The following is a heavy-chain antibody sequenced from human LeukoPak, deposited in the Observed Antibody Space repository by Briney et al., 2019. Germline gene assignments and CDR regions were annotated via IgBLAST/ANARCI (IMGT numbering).Heavy chain of an antibody. Sequence: SETLSLTCTVSGGSISSHYWTWIRQSPVKGLEWIGDISNSGSTSYNPSLKSRVTISIDTSKNQFSLKLSSVTAADTAVHYCARGRGAWFGDLLKKGSWFDPWGQGTLVTVSS. V-gene: IGHV4-59*11. CDR1: GGSISSHY. CDR2: ISNSGST. D-gene: IGHD3-10*01. J-gene: IGHJ5*02. CDR3: ARGRGAWFGDLLKKGSWFDP.